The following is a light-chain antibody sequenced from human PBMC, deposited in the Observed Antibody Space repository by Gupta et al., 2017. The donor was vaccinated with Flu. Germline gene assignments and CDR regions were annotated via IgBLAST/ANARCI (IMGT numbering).Light chain of an antibody. CDR3: QQFGGSLT. CDR1: QSVSSDY. Sequence: PGPLSLSPGERATLSCRASQSVSSDYLVWYQQNPGRAPSLLIYGASNRASGIPDRFSGSGSGTDFTLTISRLEPEDFAVYYCQQFGGSLTFAGGTKVEI. CDR2: GAS. J-gene: IGKJ4*01. V-gene: IGKV3-20*01.